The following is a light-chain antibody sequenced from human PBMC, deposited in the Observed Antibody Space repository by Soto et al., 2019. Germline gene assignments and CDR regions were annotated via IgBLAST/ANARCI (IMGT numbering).Light chain of an antibody. CDR2: AAS. CDR3: QQYDDLPT. CDR1: QDISHF. V-gene: IGKV1-33*01. J-gene: IGKJ5*01. Sequence: DIPMTQSPSSLSASVGDSVTISCQARQDISHFLNWYQHKPGKAPKLLIYAASNLETGVPSRFSGSASGTDFTFTISSLQPEDIATYYCQQYDDLPTFGQGTRLDIK.